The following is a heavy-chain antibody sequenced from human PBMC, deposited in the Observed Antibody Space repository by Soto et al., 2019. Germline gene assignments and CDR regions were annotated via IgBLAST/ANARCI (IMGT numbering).Heavy chain of an antibody. J-gene: IGHJ6*02. V-gene: IGHV3-33*01. CDR3: ARDPVIVGAIIHYCMDV. D-gene: IGHD1-26*01. Sequence: GGSLRLSCAASGFTFSSYGMHWVRQAPGKGLEWVAVIWYDGSNKYYADSVKGRFTISRDNSKNTLYLQMNSLRAEDTAVYYCARDPVIVGAIIHYCMDVWGQGTTVTVSS. CDR1: GFTFSSYG. CDR2: IWYDGSNK.